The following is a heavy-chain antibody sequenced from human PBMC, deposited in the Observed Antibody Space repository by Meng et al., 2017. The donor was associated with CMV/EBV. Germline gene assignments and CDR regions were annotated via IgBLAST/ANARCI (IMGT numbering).Heavy chain of an antibody. J-gene: IGHJ2*01. CDR2: IYYSGST. D-gene: IGHD3-3*01. CDR3: ARDNRRGGVDY. Sequence: QVQLQASGPGPVKPLQTLSLTCTVSGGSISSGDYYWSWIRQTPGKGMEWIGYIYYSGSTYYNPSLKSRVTISVDTSKNQFSLKLSSVTAADTAVYYCARDNRRGGVDYWGRGTLVTVSS. V-gene: IGHV4-30-4*08. CDR1: GGSISSGDYY.